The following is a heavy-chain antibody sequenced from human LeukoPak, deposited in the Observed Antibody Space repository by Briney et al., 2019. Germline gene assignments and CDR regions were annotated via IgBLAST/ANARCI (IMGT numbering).Heavy chain of an antibody. CDR1: GFAFSSYA. Sequence: GGSLRLSCAASGFAFSSYAMSWVRQAPGKGLEWVSVIYSGGSTYYADSVKGRFTISRDNSKNTLYLQMNSLRAKDTAVYYCARVNYGDYSTYYFDYWGQGTLVTVSS. CDR2: IYSGGST. D-gene: IGHD4-17*01. J-gene: IGHJ4*02. CDR3: ARVNYGDYSTYYFDY. V-gene: IGHV3-53*01.